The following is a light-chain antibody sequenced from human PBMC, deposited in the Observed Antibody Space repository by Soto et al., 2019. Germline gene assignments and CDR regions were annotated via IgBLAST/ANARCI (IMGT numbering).Light chain of an antibody. CDR1: QNIGDY. CDR3: QQSYSTVWT. CDR2: AAS. Sequence: DIQMTQSPSSLSASVGDRVTITCRASQNIGDYLNWYQQKPGKAPNLLIYAASSLQSGFPSRFRGSRSGTDFTLTISSLQPEDSATYYCQQSYSTVWTFGQGTKVEV. V-gene: IGKV1-39*01. J-gene: IGKJ1*01.